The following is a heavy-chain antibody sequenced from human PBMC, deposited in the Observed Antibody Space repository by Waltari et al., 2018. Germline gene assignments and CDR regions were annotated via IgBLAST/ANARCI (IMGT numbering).Heavy chain of an antibody. V-gene: IGHV4-31*03. CDR2: IHYSGST. CDR3: ARGGGYSGYDYYFDY. Sequence: QVQLQESGPGLVKPSQTLSLTCTVSGGSISSGGYYWSWIRQHPGKGLEWIGYIHYSGSTYYNPSLKSRVTISVDTSKNQFSLKLSSVTAPDTAVYYCARGGGYSGYDYYFDYWGQGTLVTVSS. J-gene: IGHJ4*02. D-gene: IGHD5-12*01. CDR1: GGSISSGGYY.